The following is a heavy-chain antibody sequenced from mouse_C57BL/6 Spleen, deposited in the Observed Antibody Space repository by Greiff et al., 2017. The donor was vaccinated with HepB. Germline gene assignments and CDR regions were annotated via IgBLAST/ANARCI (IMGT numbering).Heavy chain of an antibody. CDR2: IDPSDSET. D-gene: IGHD1-2*01. CDR3: ARLGTTATGY. J-gene: IGHJ2*01. CDR1: GYTFTSYW. Sequence: QVQLQQSGAELVRPGSSVKLSCKASGYTFTSYWMHWVKQRPIQGLEWIGNIDPSDSETHYNQKFKDKATLTVDKSSSTAYMQLSSLTSDDSAVYYCARLGTTATGYWGQSTTLTVSS. V-gene: IGHV1-52*01.